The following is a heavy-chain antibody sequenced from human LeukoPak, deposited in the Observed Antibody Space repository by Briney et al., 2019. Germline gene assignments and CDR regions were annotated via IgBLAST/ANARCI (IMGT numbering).Heavy chain of an antibody. D-gene: IGHD3-9*01. V-gene: IGHV3-74*03. CDR1: GFTFSGYW. J-gene: IGHJ1*01. Sequence: PGGSLRLSCAASGFTFSGYWMHWVRQAPGKGLVWVSRINSGGYSITYADSVKGRFTISRDNAKNTLYLQMNSLRAQDTAVYYWARDSGSFDWSEYVQPWGQGILVTVSS. CDR3: ARDSGSFDWSEYVQP. CDR2: INSGGYSI.